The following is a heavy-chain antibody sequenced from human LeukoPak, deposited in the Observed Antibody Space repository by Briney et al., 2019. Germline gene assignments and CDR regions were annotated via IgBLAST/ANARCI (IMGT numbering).Heavy chain of an antibody. CDR2: IRGSGGRT. CDR1: GFTFTSYA. D-gene: IGHD6-13*01. J-gene: IGHJ2*01. Sequence: GGSLRLFCAASGFTFTSYAMNWVRQAPGKGLEWLSSIRGSGGRTYYADSVKGRFTVSRDNSENTLFLQMNSLRAKDTAVYYCARSPRIAAASHWYFDLWGRGTLVTVSS. V-gene: IGHV3-23*01. CDR3: ARSPRIAAASHWYFDL.